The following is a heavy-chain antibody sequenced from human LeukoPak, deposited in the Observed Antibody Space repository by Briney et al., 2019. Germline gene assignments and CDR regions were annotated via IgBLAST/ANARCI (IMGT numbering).Heavy chain of an antibody. J-gene: IGHJ4*02. CDR2: IYPGDSDT. V-gene: IGHV5-51*01. D-gene: IGHD6-6*01. CDR3: ARLVSGSSSALSY. CDR1: GYSFTSYW. Sequence: GESLKISGKGYGYSFTSYWIGWVRQMPGKGLEWMGIIYPGDSDTRYSPSFQVQVTISADKSISTAYLQWSSLKASDTAMYYCARLVSGSSSALSYWGQGTPVTVSS.